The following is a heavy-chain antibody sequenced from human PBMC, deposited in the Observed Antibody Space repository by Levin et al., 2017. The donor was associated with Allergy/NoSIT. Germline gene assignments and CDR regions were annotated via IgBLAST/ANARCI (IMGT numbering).Heavy chain of an antibody. Sequence: GESLKISCAASGFTVSSNYMSWVRQAPGKGLEWVSVIYTGGSTYYADSVKGRFTISRDNSKNTLYLQMNSLRAEDTAVYYCARASASGSGWYRPADYWGQGTLVTVSS. CDR3: ARASASGSGWYRPADY. D-gene: IGHD6-19*01. CDR2: IYTGGST. V-gene: IGHV3-66*01. CDR1: GFTVSSNY. J-gene: IGHJ4*02.